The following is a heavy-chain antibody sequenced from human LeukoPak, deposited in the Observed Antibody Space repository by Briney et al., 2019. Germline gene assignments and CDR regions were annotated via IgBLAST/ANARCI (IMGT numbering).Heavy chain of an antibody. V-gene: IGHV3-30*18. CDR1: GFTFSTNI. CDR2: IWSDASIK. Sequence: GTPLRLSCATSGFTFSTNIMHWVRQAPGKGLEWVAAIWSDASIKYYAESVKGRFSISRDNSRNTLYLELSSLRAEDTALYYCAKDLHGSGSFDYWGQGTLVTVSS. D-gene: IGHD3-10*01. CDR3: AKDLHGSGSFDY. J-gene: IGHJ4*02.